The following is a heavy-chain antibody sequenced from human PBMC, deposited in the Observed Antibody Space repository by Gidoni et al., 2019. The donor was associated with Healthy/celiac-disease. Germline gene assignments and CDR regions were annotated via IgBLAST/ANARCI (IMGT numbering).Heavy chain of an antibody. CDR3: ARLHVGVGATSNFDY. CDR2: IYSSGST. V-gene: IGHV4-39*01. D-gene: IGHD1-26*01. Sequence: QLQLQESGPGLVKPSETLSLTCTVSGGSISSSSYYWGWIRQPPGKGLEWIGSIYSSGSTYYNPSLKSRVTISVDTSKNQFSLKLSSVTAADTAVYYCARLHVGVGATSNFDYWGQGTLVTVSS. CDR1: GGSISSSSYY. J-gene: IGHJ4*02.